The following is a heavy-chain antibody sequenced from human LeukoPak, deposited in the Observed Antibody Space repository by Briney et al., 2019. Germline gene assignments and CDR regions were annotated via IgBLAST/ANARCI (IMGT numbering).Heavy chain of an antibody. V-gene: IGHV4-4*02. J-gene: IGHJ6*03. CDR3: ARRGRHSSSWPNKYYYYYYMDV. Sequence: SETLSLTCAVSGGSISSSNWWSWVRQPPGKGLEWIGEIYHSGSTNYNPSLKSRVTISVDTSKNQFSLKLSSVTAADTAVYYCARRGRHSSSWPNKYYYYYYMDVWGKGTTVTISS. CDR2: IYHSGST. CDR1: GGSISSSNW. D-gene: IGHD6-13*01.